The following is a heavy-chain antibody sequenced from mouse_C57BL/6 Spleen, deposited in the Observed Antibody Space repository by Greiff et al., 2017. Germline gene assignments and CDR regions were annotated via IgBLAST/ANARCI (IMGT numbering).Heavy chain of an antibody. J-gene: IGHJ1*03. CDR1: GYSITSGYY. CDR3: ARGVFDYGSSYGYWYFDV. Sequence: EVKLVESGPGLVKPSQSLSLTCSVTGYSITSGYYWNWIRQFPGNKLEWMGYISYDGSNNYNPSLKNRISITRDTSKNQFFLKLNSVTTEDTATYYCARGVFDYGSSYGYWYFDVWGTGTTVTVSS. CDR2: ISYDGSN. D-gene: IGHD1-1*01. V-gene: IGHV3-6*01.